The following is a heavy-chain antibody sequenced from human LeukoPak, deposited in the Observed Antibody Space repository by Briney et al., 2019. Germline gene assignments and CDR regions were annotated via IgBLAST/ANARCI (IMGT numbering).Heavy chain of an antibody. Sequence: SETLSLTCAVYGGSFSGYYWSWIRQPPGKGLEWIGEINHSGSTNYNPSLKSRVTISVDTSKNQFSLKLSSVTAADTAVYYCARRRGAGGVIVNYYYYYMDVWGKGTTVTVSS. CDR1: GGSFSGYY. CDR2: INHSGST. J-gene: IGHJ6*03. V-gene: IGHV4-34*01. CDR3: ARRRGAGGVIVNYYYYYMDV. D-gene: IGHD3-16*02.